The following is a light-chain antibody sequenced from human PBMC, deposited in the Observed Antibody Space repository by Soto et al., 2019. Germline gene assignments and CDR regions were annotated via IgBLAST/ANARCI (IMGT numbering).Light chain of an antibody. V-gene: IGKV1-5*03. CDR1: QSIHIW. J-gene: IGKJ4*01. CDR3: HQYSTSPLT. CDR2: KAS. Sequence: DIQMTQSPSTLSASVGDSVSITCRASQSIHIWLAWYQQKPGKAPKLLIYKASNLQNGVTSRFSGSGSGTEFTLTISSLQPDDFANYYCHQYSTSPLTFGGGTKVEIK.